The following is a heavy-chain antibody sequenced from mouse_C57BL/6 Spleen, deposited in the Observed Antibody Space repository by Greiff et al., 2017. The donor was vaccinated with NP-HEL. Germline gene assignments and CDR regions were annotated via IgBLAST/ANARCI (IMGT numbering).Heavy chain of an antibody. CDR2: IWSGGST. CDR3: ARLETPFDY. J-gene: IGHJ2*01. CDR1: GFSLTSYG. V-gene: IGHV2-2*01. Sequence: VKLEESGPGLVQPSQSLSITCTVSGFSLTSYGVHWVRQSPGKGLEWLGVIWSGGSTDYNAAFISRLSISKDNPKSQVFFKMNSLQADDTAIYYCARLETPFDYWGQGTTLTVSS.